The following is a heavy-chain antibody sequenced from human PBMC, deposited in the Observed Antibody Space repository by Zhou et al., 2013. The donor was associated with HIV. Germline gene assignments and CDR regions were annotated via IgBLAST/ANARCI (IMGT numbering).Heavy chain of an antibody. D-gene: IGHD3-16*01. J-gene: IGHJ4*02. CDR3: STIPHLTGTTVDMTAIGGGDY. CDR1: GYTLANLA. V-gene: IGHV1-24*01. CDR2: FDPEDVMT. Sequence: QVQLLQSGAVVKPPGASVKVSCKVVGYTLANLAIHWVRQPPGQGLEWMGGFDPEDVMTLYAQKFEGRVTLTQDASSDTAYMSMSGLTSDDTAVYYCSTIPHLTGTTVDMTAIGGGDYWGRGTPGHRVL.